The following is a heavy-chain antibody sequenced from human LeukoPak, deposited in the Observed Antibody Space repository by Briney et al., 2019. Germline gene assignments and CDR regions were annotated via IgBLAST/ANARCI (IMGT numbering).Heavy chain of an antibody. CDR1: GFPFSTYW. D-gene: IGHD6-6*01. V-gene: IGHV3-21*01. Sequence: GGSLRLSCAASGFPFSTYWMNWVRQAPGKGLEWVSSISSSSSYIYYADSVKGRFTISRDNAKNSLYLQMNSLRAEDTAVYYCARDKSAARGYYFDYWGQGTLVTVSS. CDR2: ISSSSSYI. J-gene: IGHJ4*02. CDR3: ARDKSAARGYYFDY.